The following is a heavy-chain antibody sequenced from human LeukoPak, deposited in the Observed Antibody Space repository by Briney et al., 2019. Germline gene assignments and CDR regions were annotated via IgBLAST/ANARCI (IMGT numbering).Heavy chain of an antibody. CDR1: GFTFSSNA. Sequence: GGSLRLSCAASGFTFSSNAMTWVRQAPGQGLECVSAITAGGDTTYYADSVKGRFTISRDNSRNTLYLQLNALRAEDTAVYYCAKAYGSNGYYQLPIDFWGQGTLVTVSS. D-gene: IGHD3-22*01. CDR3: AKAYGSNGYYQLPIDF. CDR2: ITAGGDTT. J-gene: IGHJ4*02. V-gene: IGHV3-23*01.